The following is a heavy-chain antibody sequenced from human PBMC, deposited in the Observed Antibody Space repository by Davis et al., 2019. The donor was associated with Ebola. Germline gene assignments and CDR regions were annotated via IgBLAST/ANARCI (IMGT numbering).Heavy chain of an antibody. CDR1: GGSISSYY. J-gene: IGHJ4*02. CDR2: IYYSGST. Sequence: MPSETLSLTCTVSGGSISSYYWSWIRQPPGKGLEWIGYIYYSGSTYYNPSLKSRVTISVDTSKNQFSLKLSSVTAADTAVYYCAKRSSSFFDYWGQGTLVTVSS. D-gene: IGHD6-6*01. CDR3: AKRSSSFFDY. V-gene: IGHV4-59*04.